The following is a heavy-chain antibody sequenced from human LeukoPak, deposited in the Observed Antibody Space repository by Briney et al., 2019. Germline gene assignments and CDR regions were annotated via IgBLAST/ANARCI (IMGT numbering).Heavy chain of an antibody. V-gene: IGHV4-34*01. D-gene: IGHD6-13*01. CDR3: ARGRIAAAGTACDAFDI. CDR2: INHSGST. Sequence: SETLSLTCAVYGGSFSGYYWSWIRQPPGKGLEWIGEINHSGSTNCNPSLKSRVTISVDTSKNQFSLKLSSVTAADTAVYYCARGRIAAAGTACDAFDIWGQGTMVTVSS. J-gene: IGHJ3*02. CDR1: GGSFSGYY.